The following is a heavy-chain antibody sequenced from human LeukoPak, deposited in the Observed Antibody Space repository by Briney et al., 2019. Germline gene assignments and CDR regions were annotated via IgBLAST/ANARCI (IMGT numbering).Heavy chain of an antibody. CDR1: GGTFSSYA. CDR3: ARDYYDSSATFDY. J-gene: IGHJ4*02. Sequence: SVKVSCKASGGTFSSYAISWVRQAPGQGLEWMGGIIPIFGTANYAQKFQGRVTITTDESTSTAYMELSSLRSEDTAVYYCARDYYDSSATFDYWGQGTLVTVSS. CDR2: IIPIFGTA. D-gene: IGHD3-22*01. V-gene: IGHV1-69*05.